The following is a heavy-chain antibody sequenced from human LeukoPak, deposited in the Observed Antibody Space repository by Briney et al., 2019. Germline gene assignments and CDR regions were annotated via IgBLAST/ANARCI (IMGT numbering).Heavy chain of an antibody. CDR2: ISGSGGST. J-gene: IGHJ4*02. CDR1: GFTFSSYA. V-gene: IGHV3-23*01. Sequence: PGASLRLSCAASGFTFSSYAMSWVRQAPGKGLELVSAISGSGGSTYYADSVKGRFTISRDNSKNTLYLQMNSLRAEDTAVYYCATPPSYYYDSSGYYKHTDYWGQGTLVTVSS. D-gene: IGHD3-22*01. CDR3: ATPPSYYYDSSGYYKHTDY.